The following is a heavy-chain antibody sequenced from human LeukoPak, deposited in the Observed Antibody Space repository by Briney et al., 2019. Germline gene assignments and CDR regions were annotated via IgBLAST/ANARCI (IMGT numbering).Heavy chain of an antibody. CDR1: GYTFTGYH. CDR2: INPNSGDT. D-gene: IGHD2-2*01. CDR3: ARDYCSSTSCPFDY. Sequence: ASVKVSCKASGYTFTGYHMHWVRQAPGQGLEWMGRINPNSGDTSYAQKFQGRVTMTRDTSISTAYMELSRLRSDDTAVYYCARDYCSSTSCPFDYWGQGTLVTVSS. J-gene: IGHJ4*02. V-gene: IGHV1-2*06.